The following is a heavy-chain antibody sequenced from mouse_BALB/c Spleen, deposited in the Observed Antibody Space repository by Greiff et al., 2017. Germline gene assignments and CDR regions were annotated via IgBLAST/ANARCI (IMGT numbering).Heavy chain of an antibody. CDR2: ISYDGSN. Sequence: ESGPGLVKPSQSLSLTCSVTGYSITSGYYWNWIRQFPGNKLEWMGYISYDGSNNYNPSLKNRISITRDTSKNQFFLKLNSVTTEDTATYYCARDRDYDYIDYWGQGTTLTVSS. CDR3: ARDRDYDYIDY. D-gene: IGHD2-4*01. CDR1: GYSITSGYY. J-gene: IGHJ2*01. V-gene: IGHV3-6*02.